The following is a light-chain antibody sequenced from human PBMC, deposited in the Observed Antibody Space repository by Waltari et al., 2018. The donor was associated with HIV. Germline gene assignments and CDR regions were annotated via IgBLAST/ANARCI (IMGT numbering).Light chain of an antibody. CDR1: QSVRSL. V-gene: IGKV3-11*01. CDR2: DAF. Sequence: EIVLTQSPATLSLPPGERATLSCRASQSVRSLLGWYQQKPGQAPRLLIYDAFNRATGTPARFSGSGSGTDFTLTISSLEPEDFAVYYCQQRSNWPLTFGGGTKLEIK. CDR3: QQRSNWPLT. J-gene: IGKJ4*01.